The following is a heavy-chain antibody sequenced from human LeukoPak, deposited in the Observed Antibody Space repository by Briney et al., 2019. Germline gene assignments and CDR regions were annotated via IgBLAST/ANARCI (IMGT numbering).Heavy chain of an antibody. Sequence: SETLSLTCAVSGGSISSGGYSWSWLRQPPGKGLEWIGYIYHSGSTYYNPSLKSRVTISVDRSKNQFSLKLSSVTAADTAVYYCARARITMVRGVAADWFDPWGQGTLATVSS. CDR2: IYHSGST. CDR3: ARARITMVRGVAADWFDP. D-gene: IGHD3-10*01. V-gene: IGHV4-30-2*01. CDR1: GGSISSGGYS. J-gene: IGHJ5*02.